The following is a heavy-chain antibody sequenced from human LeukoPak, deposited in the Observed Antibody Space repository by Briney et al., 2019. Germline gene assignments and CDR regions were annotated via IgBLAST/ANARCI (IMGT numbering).Heavy chain of an antibody. Sequence: PSETLSLTCIVSGSSISSDDCWGWIRQPPGKGLEWIGSISNRGSPYYNPSLKSRVTMSVDMPNNQFSLRLSSVTAADTAVYYCARLEAARPWLGVGYFDYWGQGTLVTVSS. D-gene: IGHD6-6*01. V-gene: IGHV4-38-2*02. CDR2: ISNRGSP. CDR3: ARLEAARPWLGVGYFDY. J-gene: IGHJ4*02. CDR1: GSSISSDDC.